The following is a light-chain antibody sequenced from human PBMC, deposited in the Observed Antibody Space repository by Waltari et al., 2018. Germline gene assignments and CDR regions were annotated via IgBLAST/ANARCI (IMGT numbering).Light chain of an antibody. Sequence: EIVLTQSPATLSLSPGDRATLSCRASQNVNMYLAWYQQKPGQGPRPLIYDATDRAAGGPARFSGSGSGTEFTLTISSLEPEDFAVYHCQQRNHWITFGQGTRLEI. CDR3: QQRNHWIT. J-gene: IGKJ5*01. CDR2: DAT. CDR1: QNVNMY. V-gene: IGKV3-11*01.